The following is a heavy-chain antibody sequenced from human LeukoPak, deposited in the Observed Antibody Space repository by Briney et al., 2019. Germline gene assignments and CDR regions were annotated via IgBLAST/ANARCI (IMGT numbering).Heavy chain of an antibody. D-gene: IGHD3-22*01. Sequence: GGSLRLSCAASGFTFDDYGMSWVRQAPGKGLEWVSGINWNGGSTGYADSVKGRFTISRDNAKNSLYLQMNSLRAEDTALYYCARGERYYDSSGYYHGAFDIWGQGTMVTVSS. J-gene: IGHJ3*02. V-gene: IGHV3-20*04. CDR1: GFTFDDYG. CDR2: INWNGGST. CDR3: ARGERYYDSSGYYHGAFDI.